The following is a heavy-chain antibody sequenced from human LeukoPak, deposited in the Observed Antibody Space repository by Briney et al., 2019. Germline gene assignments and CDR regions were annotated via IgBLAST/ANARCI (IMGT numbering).Heavy chain of an antibody. D-gene: IGHD2-2*01. CDR2: INHTGST. J-gene: IGHJ5*02. Sequence: SETLSLTCAVYGGSFSTYYWSWIRQPPGKGLEWIGEINHTGSTNYNPSLKSRVTISVDTFKNQFSLKLSSVTAADTAMYYCARGLGPAANPNWFDPWGQGTLVTVSS. CDR3: ARGLGPAANPNWFDP. V-gene: IGHV4-34*01. CDR1: GGSFSTYY.